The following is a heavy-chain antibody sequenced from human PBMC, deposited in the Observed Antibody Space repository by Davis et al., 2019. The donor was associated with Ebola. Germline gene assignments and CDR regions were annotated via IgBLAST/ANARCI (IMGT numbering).Heavy chain of an antibody. CDR2: IDYAGTSR. D-gene: IGHD6-19*01. V-gene: IGHV3-74*01. Sequence: HTGGSLRLSCAASGFTFSSTLMHWVRQYPGKGLEWVSAIDYAGTSRDYADSVKGRFTISRDNAKNMLYLQMNSLRAEDTAIYYCASAISVGGHKWGQGTLATVSS. CDR3: ASAISVGGHK. CDR1: GFTFSSTL. J-gene: IGHJ4*02.